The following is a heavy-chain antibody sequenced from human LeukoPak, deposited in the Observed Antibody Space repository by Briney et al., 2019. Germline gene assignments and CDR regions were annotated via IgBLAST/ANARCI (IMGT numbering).Heavy chain of an antibody. V-gene: IGHV1-46*01. D-gene: IGHD2-2*02. Sequence: EASVKVSCKASGYTFTSYYMHWVRQAPGQGLEWMGIINPSGGSTSYAQKFQGRVTMTRDTSTSTVYMELSSLRSEDTAVYYCARVGYCSSTSCYRPFDCWGQGTLVTVSS. CDR1: GYTFTSYY. CDR3: ARVGYCSSTSCYRPFDC. CDR2: INPSGGST. J-gene: IGHJ4*02.